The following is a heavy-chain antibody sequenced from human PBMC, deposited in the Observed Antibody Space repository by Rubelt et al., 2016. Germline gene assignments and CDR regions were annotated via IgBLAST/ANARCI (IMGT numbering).Heavy chain of an antibody. CDR1: GYPFATSA. CDR3: ARFALPAVTTAYYYYALDV. Sequence: QVQLVQSGAEVKRPGASVKVSCKASGYPFATSAMHWVLQAPGQRLEWMGWTDAGNGDTKYSINLQGRVTFTRDTSASTAYMELSSLRSEDSAVYYCARFALPAVTTAYYYYALDVWGQGTTVTVSS. J-gene: IGHJ6*02. CDR2: TDAGNGDT. V-gene: IGHV1-3*01. D-gene: IGHD4-17*01.